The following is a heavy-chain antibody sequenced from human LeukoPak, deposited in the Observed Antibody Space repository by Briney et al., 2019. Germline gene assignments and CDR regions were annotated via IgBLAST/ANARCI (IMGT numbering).Heavy chain of an antibody. CDR1: GFTFSSYW. CDR3: AREAYDFWSGSSGYIAV. D-gene: IGHD3-3*01. CDR2: IKEDVSEK. J-gene: IGHJ6*03. V-gene: IGHV3-7*01. Sequence: PGGSLRLSCAASGFTFSSYWMTWVRQAPGKGLESVANIKEDVSEKYYVDSVKGRFTISRDNAKNSLYLQMNSLRAEDTAVYYCAREAYDFWSGSSGYIAVWGKGTTVTVSS.